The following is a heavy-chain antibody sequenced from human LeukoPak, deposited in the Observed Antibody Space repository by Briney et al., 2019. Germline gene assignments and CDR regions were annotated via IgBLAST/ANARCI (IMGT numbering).Heavy chain of an antibody. CDR3: AGEGFGEAYYYYYYMDV. CDR2: ISGSGGYT. CDR1: GFTFSSYS. Sequence: GGSLRLSCAASGFTFSSYSMNWVRQAPGKGLEWVSSISGSGGYTYYADSVKGRFTISRDNSKNTLFLQMNSLRAEDTAVYYCAGEGFGEAYYYYYYMDVWGKGTTVTVSS. J-gene: IGHJ6*03. D-gene: IGHD3-10*01. V-gene: IGHV3-23*01.